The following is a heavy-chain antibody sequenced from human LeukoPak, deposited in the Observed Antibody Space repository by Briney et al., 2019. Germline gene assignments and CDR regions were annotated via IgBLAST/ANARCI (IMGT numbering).Heavy chain of an antibody. J-gene: IGHJ6*03. D-gene: IGHD3-22*01. CDR2: ISSSSSYI. CDR1: GFTFSSYS. Sequence: GGSLRLSCAASGFTFSSYSMNWVRQAPGKGLEWVSSISSSSSYIYYADSVKGRFTISRDNAKNSLYLQMNSLRAEDTAVYYCARDRGYYDTSAYKARYYHYYMDVWGKGTTVTVSS. CDR3: ARDRGYYDTSAYKARYYHYYMDV. V-gene: IGHV3-21*01.